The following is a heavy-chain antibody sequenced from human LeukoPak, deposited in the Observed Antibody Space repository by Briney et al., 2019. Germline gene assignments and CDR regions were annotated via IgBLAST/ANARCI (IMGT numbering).Heavy chain of an antibody. CDR1: GFTFSSYG. V-gene: IGHV3-30*02. CDR3: AEVQWELYYYYYYMDV. CDR2: IRYDGGNK. Sequence: PGGSLRLSCAASGFTFSSYGMHWVRQAPGKGLEWVAFIRYDGGNKYYADSVKGRFTISRDNSKNTLYLQMNSLRAEDTALYYCAEVQWELYYYYYYMDVWGKGTTVTVSS. D-gene: IGHD1-7*01. J-gene: IGHJ6*03.